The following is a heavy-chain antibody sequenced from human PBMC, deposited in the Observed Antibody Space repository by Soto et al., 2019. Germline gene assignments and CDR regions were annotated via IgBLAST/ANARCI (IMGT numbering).Heavy chain of an antibody. V-gene: IGHV2-26*01. CDR1: GFSLSTSGMG. J-gene: IGHJ4*02. CDR2: IFSNDEK. D-gene: IGHD3-22*01. Sequence: GSGPTLVNPTQTLTLTCTFSGFSLSTSGMGVSWIRQPPGKALEWLAHIFSNDEKSYSTSLKSRLTISKDTSKSQVVLTMTNMDPVDTATYYCARAPDYYDSSGTHYFDYWGQGTLVTVSS. CDR3: ARAPDYYDSSGTHYFDY.